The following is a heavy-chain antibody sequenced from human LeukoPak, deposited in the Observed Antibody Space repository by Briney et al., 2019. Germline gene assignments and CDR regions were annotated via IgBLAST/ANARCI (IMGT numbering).Heavy chain of an antibody. CDR1: GYTFTAYY. CDR3: ARRCDTSSYYTYYFDY. Sequence: ASVKVSCKASGYTFTAYYIHWVRQAPGQGLEWMGWINPNSGGTNYAQKFQGWVTMTRDTSISTAYMELSRLRSDDTAVYFRARRCDTSSYYTYYFDYWGQGTLVTVSS. CDR2: INPNSGGT. J-gene: IGHJ4*02. V-gene: IGHV1-2*04. D-gene: IGHD3-22*01.